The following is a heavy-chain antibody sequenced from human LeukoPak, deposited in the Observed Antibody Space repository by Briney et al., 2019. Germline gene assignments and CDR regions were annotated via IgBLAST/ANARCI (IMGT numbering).Heavy chain of an antibody. CDR3: ARDVGTVVVPAPGGGFDY. V-gene: IGHV4-30-2*01. CDR2: INHSGST. D-gene: IGHD2-2*01. CDR1: GGSISSGGYS. J-gene: IGHJ4*02. Sequence: PSETLSLTCAVSGGSISSGGYSWSWIRQPPGKGLEWIGEINHSGSTNYNPSLKSRVTILVDTSKNQFSLKLSSVTAADTAVYYCARDVGTVVVPAPGGGFDYWGPGTLVIVSS.